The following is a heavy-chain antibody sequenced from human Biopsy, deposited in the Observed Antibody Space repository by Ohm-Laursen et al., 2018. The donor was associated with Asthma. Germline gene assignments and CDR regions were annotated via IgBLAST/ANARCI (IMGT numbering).Heavy chain of an antibody. CDR3: ARCQVGYSSGWSLLLKKIYYSGMDV. D-gene: IGHD6-19*01. Sequence: SVKVSCKASGGMFGNYAISWVRQAPGLGLEWMGGIMTVFGTTNYAQKFQGRVTITADESTSTAYMEVTSLRSEDTALYYCARCQVGYSSGWSLLLKKIYYSGMDVWGQGTAVTVSS. J-gene: IGHJ6*02. CDR2: IMTVFGTT. CDR1: GGMFGNYA. V-gene: IGHV1-69*13.